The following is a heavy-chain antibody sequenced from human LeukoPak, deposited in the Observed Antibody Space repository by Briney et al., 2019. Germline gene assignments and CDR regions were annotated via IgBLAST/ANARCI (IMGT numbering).Heavy chain of an antibody. D-gene: IGHD3-3*01. CDR2: ISGSGGST. V-gene: IGHV3-23*01. J-gene: IGHJ6*03. CDR3: AKYREHDFWSGAHYYYYMDV. Sequence: PGRSLRLSCAASGFNVSGSYMNWVRQAPGKGLEWVSAISGSGGSTYYADSVKGRFTISRDNSKNTLYLQMNSLRAEDTAVYYCAKYREHDFWSGAHYYYYMDVWGKGTTVTVSS. CDR1: GFNVSGSY.